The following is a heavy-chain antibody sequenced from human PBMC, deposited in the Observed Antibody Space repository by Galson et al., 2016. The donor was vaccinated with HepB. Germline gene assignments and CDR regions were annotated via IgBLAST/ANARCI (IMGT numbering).Heavy chain of an antibody. D-gene: IGHD1-26*01. CDR2: ISYDGSNK. CDR3: ARRGRGSGSYFY. J-gene: IGHJ4*02. CDR1: GFTFRNYG. Sequence: SLRLSCAASGFTFRNYGMHWVRQAPGKGLEWVAVISYDGSNKYYADSVKGRFAISRDNSKNTLYLQMNSLRPEDTAVYYCARRGRGSGSYFYWGQGTLVTVSS. V-gene: IGHV3-30*03.